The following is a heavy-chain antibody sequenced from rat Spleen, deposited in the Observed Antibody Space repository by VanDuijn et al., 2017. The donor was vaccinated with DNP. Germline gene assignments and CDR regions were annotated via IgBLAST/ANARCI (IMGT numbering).Heavy chain of an antibody. V-gene: IGHV2-32*01. J-gene: IGHJ2*01. Sequence: QVQLKESGPGLVQPSQTLSLTCTVSGFSLNIFHVHWIRQPPGKGLEWMGVMWSDGDTSSNSALKSRLSISRDTSKSQVFLKVNSLQTEDTATYYCARGIPDFDYWGQGVMVTVSS. D-gene: IGHD2-2*01. CDR3: ARGIPDFDY. CDR2: MWSDGDT. CDR1: GFSLNIFH.